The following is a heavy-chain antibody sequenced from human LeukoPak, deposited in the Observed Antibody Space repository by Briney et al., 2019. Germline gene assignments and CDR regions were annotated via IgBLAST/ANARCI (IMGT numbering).Heavy chain of an antibody. CDR2: ISYDGRTT. CDR1: AFTLSSHS. V-gene: IGHV3-30*09. D-gene: IGHD1-26*01. J-gene: IGHJ4*02. CDR3: TRDGIVGARSFDS. Sequence: GGSLRLSCAGSAFTLSSHSMHWVRQAPGKGLVWVAAISYDGRTTYYADSVKGRFAISKDTSKNTLYLEMDSLRPEDTAIYYCTRDGIVGARSFDSWGQGILVTVSS.